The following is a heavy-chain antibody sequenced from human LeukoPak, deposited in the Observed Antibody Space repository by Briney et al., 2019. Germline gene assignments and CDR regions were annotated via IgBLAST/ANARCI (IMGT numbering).Heavy chain of an antibody. CDR2: INTNTGDP. Sequence: GASVKVSCKASGYSFTSYKINWVRQAPGQGLEWMGWINTNTGDPTYAQGFTGRFVFSLDTSVSTAYLQISSLKAEDTAIYYCARGRGQLVQPWGQGTLVTVSS. D-gene: IGHD6-13*01. CDR1: GYSFTSYK. CDR3: ARGRGQLVQP. V-gene: IGHV7-4-1*02. J-gene: IGHJ5*02.